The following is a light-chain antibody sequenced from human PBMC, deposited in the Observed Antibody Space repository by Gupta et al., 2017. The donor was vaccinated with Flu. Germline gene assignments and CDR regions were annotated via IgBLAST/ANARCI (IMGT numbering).Light chain of an antibody. CDR2: LNSDGSH. CDR1: GHSSYG. J-gene: IGLJ2*01. CDR3: QTWGTGIRVV. Sequence: GHSSYGSAWHQQQPEKGPRYLMKLNSDGSHSKGDGIPDRFSGSSSGAERYLTISSLQSEDEADYYCQTWGTGIRVVFGGGTKLTVV. V-gene: IGLV4-69*01.